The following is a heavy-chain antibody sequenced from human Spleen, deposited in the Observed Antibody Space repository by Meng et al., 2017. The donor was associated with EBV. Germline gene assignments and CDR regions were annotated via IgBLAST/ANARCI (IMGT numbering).Heavy chain of an antibody. D-gene: IGHD1-26*01. J-gene: IGHJ4*02. V-gene: IGHV4-39*07. CDR1: GGPFSSGFYY. CDR3: ARGAGSGKYSRKYFDY. Sequence: LRESGPGLLKPPGTRCLTCTGSGGPFSSGFYYWGWIRQPPGKGLEWIGKIYYSGSTYYNPSLKSRVTISLDWSKNQFSLKLTSVTAADPAIYYCARGAGSGKYSRKYFDYWGQGTLVTVSS. CDR2: IYYSGST.